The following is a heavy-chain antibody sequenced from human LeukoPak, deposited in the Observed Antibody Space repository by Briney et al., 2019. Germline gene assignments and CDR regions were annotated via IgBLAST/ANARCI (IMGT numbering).Heavy chain of an antibody. CDR2: ISYNGRT. CDR1: GGSISSSSYY. Sequence: PSETLSLTCTVSGGSISSSSYYRGWIRQSPGKGLEWIGSISYNGRTYYNPSLKSRVTISVDTSKNQFSLRLSSVTAADTAVYYCARVYCSGGSCYQPWGQGTLVTVSS. CDR3: ARVYCSGGSCYQP. D-gene: IGHD2-15*01. J-gene: IGHJ4*02. V-gene: IGHV4-39*07.